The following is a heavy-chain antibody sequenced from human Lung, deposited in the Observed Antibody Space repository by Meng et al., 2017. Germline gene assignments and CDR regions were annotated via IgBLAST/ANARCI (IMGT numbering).Heavy chain of an antibody. CDR1: GFTFNTYA. CDR2: MSFDGAQI. Sequence: VGVVESGGCVVQTGGSLRLSCAASGFTFNTYAMHWVRQAPGKGLEWVSLMSFDGAQIYYSDSVRGRFTISRDNSKNTLYLQMNSLRAEDTAVYYCARDKPPNDVWGRGTLVTVSS. V-gene: IGHV3-30*01. CDR3: ARDKPPNDV. J-gene: IGHJ2*01.